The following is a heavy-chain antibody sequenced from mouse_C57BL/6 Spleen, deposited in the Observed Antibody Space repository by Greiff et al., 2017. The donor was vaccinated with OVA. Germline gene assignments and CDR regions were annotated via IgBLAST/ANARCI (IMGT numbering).Heavy chain of an antibody. CDR2: IDPSDSYT. J-gene: IGHJ2*01. V-gene: IGHV1-59*01. CDR3: ARSRTGSYYFDY. CDR1: GYTFTSYW. D-gene: IGHD4-1*01. Sequence: QVQLQQPGAELVRPGTSVKLSCKASGYTFTSYWMHWVKQRPGQGLEWIGVIDPSDSYTNYNQKFKGKATLTVDTSSSTAYMQLSSLTSEDSAVYYCARSRTGSYYFDYWGQGTTLTVSS.